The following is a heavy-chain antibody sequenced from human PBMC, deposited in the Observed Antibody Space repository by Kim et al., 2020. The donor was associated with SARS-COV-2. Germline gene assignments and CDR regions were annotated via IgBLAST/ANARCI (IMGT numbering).Heavy chain of an antibody. V-gene: IGHV1-46*01. CDR1: GYTFTSYY. J-gene: IGHJ6*02. Sequence: ASVKVSCKASGYTFTSYYMHWVRQAPGQGLEWMGIINPSGGSTSYAQKFQGRVTMTRDTSTSTVYMELSSLRSEDTAVYYCARDHPNGGSCYFPYCYYYGMDVWGQGTTVTVSS. D-gene: IGHD2-15*01. CDR3: ARDHPNGGSCYFPYCYYYGMDV. CDR2: INPSGGST.